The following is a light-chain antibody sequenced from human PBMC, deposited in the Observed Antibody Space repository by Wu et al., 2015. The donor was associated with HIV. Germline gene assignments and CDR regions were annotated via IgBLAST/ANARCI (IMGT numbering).Light chain of an antibody. CDR3: QQYNSWPRT. J-gene: IGKJ1*01. Sequence: EIVMTQSPATLSVSPGDTATLSCRASQSVSSKLVWYQQRPGQPPRLLIYAASTRATGIPARFSGSGSGTEFTLTISSIQSEDFAVYYCQQYNSWPRTFGQGTKVEIK. CDR1: QSVSSK. CDR2: AAS. V-gene: IGKV3-15*01.